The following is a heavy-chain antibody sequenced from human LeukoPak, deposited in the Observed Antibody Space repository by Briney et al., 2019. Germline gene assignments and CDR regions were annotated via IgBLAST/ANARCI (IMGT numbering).Heavy chain of an antibody. CDR1: GGAVSSGVYS. CDR3: ARSRTAYYRYFDS. V-gene: IGHV4-30-2*01. Sequence: SQTLSLTCTVSGGAVSSGVYSWSWIRQPPGKGLEWIGYIYHSETTYYNPSLQSRVTISVNRSKNQFSLKLTSVTAADTAVYYCARSRTAYYRYFDSWGQGTLVTVSS. J-gene: IGHJ4*02. D-gene: IGHD3-22*01. CDR2: IYHSETT.